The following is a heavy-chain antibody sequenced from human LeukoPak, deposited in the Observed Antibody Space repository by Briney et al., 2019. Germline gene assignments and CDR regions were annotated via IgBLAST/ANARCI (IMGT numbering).Heavy chain of an antibody. CDR3: ARVQNLYYYYGMDV. CDR1: GGSISSYY. CDR2: IYYSGST. J-gene: IGHJ6*02. Sequence: PSETLSLTCTVSGGSISSYYWSWVRQPPGKGLEWLGYIYYSGSTNYNPSLKSRVTISVDTSKNQFSLKLSSVTAADTAVYYCARVQNLYYYYGMDVWGQGTTVTVSS. D-gene: IGHD1-14*01. V-gene: IGHV4-59*01.